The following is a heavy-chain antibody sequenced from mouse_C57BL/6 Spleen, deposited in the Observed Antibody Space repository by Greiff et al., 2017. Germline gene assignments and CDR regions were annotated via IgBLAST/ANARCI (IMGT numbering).Heavy chain of an antibody. V-gene: IGHV5-16*01. CDR2: INYDGSST. CDR1: GFTFSDYY. CDR3: ARDNWDVGYAMDY. J-gene: IGHJ4*01. D-gene: IGHD4-1*01. Sequence: EVNLVESEGGLVQPGSSMKLSCTASGFTFSDYYMAWVRQVPEKGLEWVANINYDGSSTYYLDSLKSRFIISRDNSKNILYLQMSSLKSEDTATYYCARDNWDVGYAMDYWGQGTSVTVSS.